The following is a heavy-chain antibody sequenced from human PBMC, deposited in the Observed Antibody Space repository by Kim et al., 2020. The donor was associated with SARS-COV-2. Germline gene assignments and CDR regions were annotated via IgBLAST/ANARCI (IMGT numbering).Heavy chain of an antibody. V-gene: IGHV1-69*01. D-gene: IGHD2-21*02. Sequence: FQGRVTITADESTSTAYMELSSLRSEDTAVYYCARTKGIGVVTALDAFDIWGQGTMVTVSS. J-gene: IGHJ3*02. CDR3: ARTKGIGVVTALDAFDI.